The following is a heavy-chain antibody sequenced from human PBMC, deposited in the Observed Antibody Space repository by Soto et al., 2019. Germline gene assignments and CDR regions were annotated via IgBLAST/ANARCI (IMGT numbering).Heavy chain of an antibody. CDR3: AKDLASSGLYYYFGMDV. D-gene: IGHD6-19*01. Sequence: EERLLESGGGLVQPGASLTLSCAASGFTFSDYAMTWVRQAPGKGLEWVSTVSGSGDSTYYTDSVTGRFTISRDNSENTLFLQMNSLRPEDRAVYYCAKDLASSGLYYYFGMDVWGQGTTVTVSS. CDR2: VSGSGDST. J-gene: IGHJ6*02. CDR1: GFTFSDYA. V-gene: IGHV3-23*01.